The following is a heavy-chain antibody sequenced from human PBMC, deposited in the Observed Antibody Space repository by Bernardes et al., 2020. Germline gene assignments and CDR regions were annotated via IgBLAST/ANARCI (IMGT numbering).Heavy chain of an antibody. CDR1: GYTFTSYV. J-gene: IGHJ6*04. CDR2: ISAYNGNT. CDR3: ARVDIHPMPYMVQGENGMDV. Sequence: ASVKVSCKASGYTFTSYVISWVRQAPGQGLDCMGLISAYNGNTHNAQKLQGRVTMTTDTSTSTAYMELRSLRSADTAVYYFARVDIHPMPYMVQGENGMDVWGKGPTVTVSS. V-gene: IGHV1-18*01. D-gene: IGHD3-10*01.